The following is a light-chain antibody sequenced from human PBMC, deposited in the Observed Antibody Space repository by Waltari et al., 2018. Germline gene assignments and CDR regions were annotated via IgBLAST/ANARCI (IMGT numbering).Light chain of an antibody. CDR3: QQYYSTPHT. CDR2: WAS. J-gene: IGKJ2*01. CDR1: QSVLDTSKNRNY. V-gene: IGKV4-1*01. Sequence: DIVMTQSPESLAVSLGERATINCKSSQSVLDTSKNRNYLAWYQHKPGQPPRLLFYWASIREFGVPDRFRGSGSGADFTLTISSLQAEDVAVYYCQQYYSTPHTFGRGTKLEIK.